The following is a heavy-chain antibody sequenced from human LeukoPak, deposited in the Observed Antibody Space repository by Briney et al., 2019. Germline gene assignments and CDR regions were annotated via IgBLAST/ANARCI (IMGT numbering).Heavy chain of an antibody. CDR1: GFTFSSYW. CDR2: IEQDGSEK. Sequence: GGSLRLSCAASGFTFSSYWMSWVRQAPGKGLEWAANIEQDGSEKYYVDSVKGRFTISRDNAKNSLYLQMNSLRAEDTAVYYCASQQLKDAFDIWGQGTMVTVSS. CDR3: ASQQLKDAFDI. V-gene: IGHV3-7*01. D-gene: IGHD5-18*01. J-gene: IGHJ3*02.